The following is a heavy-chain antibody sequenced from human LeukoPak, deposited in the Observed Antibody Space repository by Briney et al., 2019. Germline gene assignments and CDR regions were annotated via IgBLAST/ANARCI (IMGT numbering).Heavy chain of an antibody. V-gene: IGHV5-51*01. Sequence: GESLRISCEGSGYSFSNYCIGWVRQMPGEGLEWMGTIYPGDSDTRYSPSFQGQVTISADKSINSAYLQWSSLKASDTAMYYCARRHDNTGYFVYWGQGSLVTVSS. CDR1: GYSFSNYC. J-gene: IGHJ4*02. CDR3: ARRHDNTGYFVY. CDR2: IYPGDSDT. D-gene: IGHD3-22*01.